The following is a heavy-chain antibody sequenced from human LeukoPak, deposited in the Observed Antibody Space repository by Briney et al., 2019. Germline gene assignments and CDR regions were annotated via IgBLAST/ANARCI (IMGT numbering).Heavy chain of an antibody. J-gene: IGHJ4*02. D-gene: IGHD2-15*01. Sequence: GGSLRLSCAASGFTFSSYAVSWVRQAPGKGLEWVSTISGGGGSTYSADSVKGRFTISRDDSKNTLYLQMNSLSAEDTAVYYCAKGPICSGGSCYFDCWGLGTLVTVSS. CDR2: ISGGGGST. CDR3: AKGPICSGGSCYFDC. CDR1: GFTFSSYA. V-gene: IGHV3-23*01.